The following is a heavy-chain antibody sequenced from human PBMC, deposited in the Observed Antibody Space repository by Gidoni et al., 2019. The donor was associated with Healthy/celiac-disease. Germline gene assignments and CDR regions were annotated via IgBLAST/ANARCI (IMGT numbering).Heavy chain of an antibody. D-gene: IGHD3-3*01. V-gene: IGHV4-30-4*01. CDR1: GGSISSGDYY. CDR3: AREPAPDSDFQAPTYYFDY. Sequence: QVQLQESGPGLVKPSQTLSLTCTVSGGSISSGDYYWSGIRQPPGKGLEWIGYIYYSGSTYYNPSLKSRVTISVDTSKNQFSLKLSSVTAADTAVYYCAREPAPDSDFQAPTYYFDYWGQGTLVTVSS. CDR2: IYYSGST. J-gene: IGHJ4*02.